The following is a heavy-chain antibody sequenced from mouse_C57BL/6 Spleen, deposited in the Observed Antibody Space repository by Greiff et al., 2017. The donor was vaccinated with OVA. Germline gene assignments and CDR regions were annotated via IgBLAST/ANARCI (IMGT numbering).Heavy chain of an antibody. Sequence: QVQLQQPGAELVKPGASVKLSCKASGYTFTSYWMQWVKQRPGQGLEWIGEIDPSDSYTNYNQKFKGKATLTVDTSSSTVYMQLSSLTSEDSAVYYCVSSFAYWGQGTLVTVSA. CDR3: VSSFAY. CDR2: IDPSDSYT. CDR1: GYTFTSYW. V-gene: IGHV1-50*01. J-gene: IGHJ3*01.